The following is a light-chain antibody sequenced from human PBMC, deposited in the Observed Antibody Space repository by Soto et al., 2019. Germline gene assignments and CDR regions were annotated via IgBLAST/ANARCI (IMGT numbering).Light chain of an antibody. CDR3: QSYYNTPRT. Sequence: DILMTQSPESLTVSVGERSTINCKPSQSLLYRSTNKTYLAWYQQKPGQHPKLLIYWASTRESVVPDRVSGSGSETDFTLTISNGQAEDLAVYYFQSYYNTPRTFGGGTKVQIK. V-gene: IGKV4-1*01. CDR1: QSLLYRSTNKTY. J-gene: IGKJ4*01. CDR2: WAS.